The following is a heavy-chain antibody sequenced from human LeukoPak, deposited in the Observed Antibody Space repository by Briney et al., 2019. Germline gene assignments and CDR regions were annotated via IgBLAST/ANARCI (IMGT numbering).Heavy chain of an antibody. Sequence: PSETLSLTCTVSGGSISSYYWSWIRQPAGKGLEWIGRIYTSGSTNYNPSLKSRVTMSVDTSKNQFSLKLSSVTAADTAVYYCARAGYYYDSSGFPVNAFDIWGQGTMVTVSS. CDR1: GGSISSYY. CDR3: ARAGYYYDSSGFPVNAFDI. CDR2: IYTSGST. J-gene: IGHJ3*02. D-gene: IGHD3-22*01. V-gene: IGHV4-4*07.